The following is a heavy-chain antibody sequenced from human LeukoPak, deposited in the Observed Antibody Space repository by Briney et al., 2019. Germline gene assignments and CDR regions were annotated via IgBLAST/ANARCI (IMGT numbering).Heavy chain of an antibody. D-gene: IGHD3-10*01. CDR3: ARLVRRITMVRGVITKSFDY. V-gene: IGHV4-39*01. CDR1: GGSISSSSYY. J-gene: IGHJ4*02. Sequence: SETLSLTCTVSGGSISSSSYYWGWIRQPPGKGLEWIGSIYYSGSTYYNPSLKSRVTISVDTSKNQFSLELSSVTAADTAVYYCARLVRRITMVRGVITKSFDYWGQGTLVTVSS. CDR2: IYYSGST.